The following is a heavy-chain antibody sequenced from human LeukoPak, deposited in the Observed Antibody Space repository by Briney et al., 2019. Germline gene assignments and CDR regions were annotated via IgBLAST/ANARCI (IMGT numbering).Heavy chain of an antibody. D-gene: IGHD1-1*01. J-gene: IGHJ4*02. V-gene: IGHV4-34*01. CDR3: ARDTTLDN. Sequence: SETMSLTCAVYGGSFSGYYWSWIRQPPGKGLEWIGEINHSGSTNYNPSLKSRVTISVDTSKNQFSLKVSSVTAADTAVYYCARDTTLDNWGQGTLVTVSS. CDR1: GGSFSGYY. CDR2: INHSGST.